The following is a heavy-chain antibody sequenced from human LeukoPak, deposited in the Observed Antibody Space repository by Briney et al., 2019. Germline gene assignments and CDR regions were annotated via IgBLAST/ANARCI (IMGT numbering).Heavy chain of an antibody. J-gene: IGHJ4*02. V-gene: IGHV1-24*01. Sequence: GASVKVSCKVSGYTLTELSMHWVRQAPGKGLEWMGGFDPEDGETIYAQKFQGRVTMTEDTSADTAYMELSSLRSEDTAVYYCATVSAAAGPTGQFDYWGQGTLVTVSS. D-gene: IGHD6-13*01. CDR1: GYTLTELS. CDR3: ATVSAAAGPTGQFDY. CDR2: FDPEDGET.